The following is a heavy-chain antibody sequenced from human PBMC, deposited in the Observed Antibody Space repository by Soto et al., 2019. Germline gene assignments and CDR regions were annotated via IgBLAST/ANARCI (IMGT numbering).Heavy chain of an antibody. Sequence: ASVKVSCKSSGGTFSTYTLAWVRQAPGQGLEWMGIINPSGGSTSYAQKFQGRVTMTRDTSTSTVYMELSSLRSEDTAVYYCAILTLAGTWAMDVWGQGTTVTVSS. CDR2: INPSGGST. CDR1: GGTFSTYT. V-gene: IGHV1-46*01. D-gene: IGHD6-19*01. J-gene: IGHJ6*02. CDR3: AILTLAGTWAMDV.